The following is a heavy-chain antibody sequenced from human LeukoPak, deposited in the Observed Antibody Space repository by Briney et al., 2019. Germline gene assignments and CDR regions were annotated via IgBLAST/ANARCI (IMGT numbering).Heavy chain of an antibody. D-gene: IGHD6-6*01. CDR1: GGSISSGSYY. V-gene: IGHV4-61*02. Sequence: PSETLSLTCTVSGGSISSGSYYWSWIRQPAGKGLEWIGRIYTSGSTNYNPSLKSRVTMSVDTSKNQFSLKLSSVTAADTAVYYCARDAGIAARYFDYWGQGTLVTVSS. CDR2: IYTSGST. J-gene: IGHJ4*02. CDR3: ARDAGIAARYFDY.